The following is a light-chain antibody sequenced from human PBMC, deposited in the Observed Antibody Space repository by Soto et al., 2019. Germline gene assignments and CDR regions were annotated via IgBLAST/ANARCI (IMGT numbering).Light chain of an antibody. CDR1: SSDIGTYNL. CDR3: CSYAGSGTDNYV. Sequence: QSVLTQPASVSGSPGQSITISCTVTSSDIGTYNLVSWYQHYPGKAPKLMIYEGIRRPSGVSNRFSGSKSGNTAFLTISGLQAEDEADYYCCSYAGSGTDNYVFGRATKVTV. V-gene: IGLV2-23*01. CDR2: EGI. J-gene: IGLJ1*01.